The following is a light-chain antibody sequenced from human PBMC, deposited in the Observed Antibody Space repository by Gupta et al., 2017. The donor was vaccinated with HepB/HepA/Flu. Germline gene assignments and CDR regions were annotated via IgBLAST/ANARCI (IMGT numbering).Light chain of an antibody. Sequence: DIQMTQSPSTLSASVGDRVTITCRASQSISSWLAWYQQKPGKAPKLLIYKASSLESGVPSRFSGSGSGTEFTLTISSLQPDDFATYYCQHENSYPITFGQGTQVEIK. CDR1: QSISSW. J-gene: IGKJ5*01. V-gene: IGKV1-5*03. CDR2: KAS. CDR3: QHENSYPIT.